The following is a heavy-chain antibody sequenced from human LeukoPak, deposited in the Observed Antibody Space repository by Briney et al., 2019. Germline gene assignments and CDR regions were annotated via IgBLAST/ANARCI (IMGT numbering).Heavy chain of an antibody. V-gene: IGHV1-18*01. CDR1: GGTFSSYA. J-gene: IGHJ4*02. CDR3: ARVLPGYYDFWSGYYSDFDY. Sequence: ASVKVSCKASGGTFSSYAISWVRQAPGQGLEWTGWISAYNGNTNYAQKLQGRVTMTTDTSTSTAYMELRSLRSDDTAVYYCARVLPGYYDFWSGYYSDFDYWGQGTLVTVSS. CDR2: ISAYNGNT. D-gene: IGHD3-3*01.